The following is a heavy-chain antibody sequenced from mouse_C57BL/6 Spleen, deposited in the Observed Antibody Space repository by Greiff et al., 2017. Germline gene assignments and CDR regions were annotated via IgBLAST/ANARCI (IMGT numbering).Heavy chain of an antibody. CDR1: GYTFTSYT. CDR3: AREGTYSPFAY. J-gene: IGHJ3*01. CDR2: INPSSGYT. Sequence: VQRVESGAELARPGASVKMSCKASGYTFTSYTMHWVKQRPGQGLEWIGYINPSSGYTKYNQKFKDKATLTADKSSSTAYMQLSSLTSEDSAVYYCAREGTYSPFAYWGQGTLVTVSA. V-gene: IGHV1-4*01. D-gene: IGHD2-10*01.